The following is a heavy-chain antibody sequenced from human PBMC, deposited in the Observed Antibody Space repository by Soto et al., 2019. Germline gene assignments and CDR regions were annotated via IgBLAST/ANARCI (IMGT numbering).Heavy chain of an antibody. J-gene: IGHJ4*02. Sequence: GGSLRLSCAASGFPFSTYDMNWVRQAPGRGLEWVSYISSSGSTEFYADSVQGRFTISRDNAKNSLYLQMDSLRDEDTAVYYCARPREDCGGDCYFDYWGQGTLVTVSS. CDR3: ARPREDCGGDCYFDY. D-gene: IGHD2-21*02. CDR1: GFPFSTYD. CDR2: ISSSGSTE. V-gene: IGHV3-48*02.